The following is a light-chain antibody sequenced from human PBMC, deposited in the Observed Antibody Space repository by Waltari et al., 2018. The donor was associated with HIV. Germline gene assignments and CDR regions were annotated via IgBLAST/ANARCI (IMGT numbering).Light chain of an antibody. CDR1: TSDIGEYNY. CDR3: SSYTNKYTWV. Sequence: SVSGSPGQSITISCTGTTSDIGEYNYVSWFQHHPAEAPKLIIFEVSNRPSGVSTRFSGSKSGNTASLTVSGLQPEDEADYYCSSYTNKYTWVFGGGTKLTVL. V-gene: IGLV2-14*01. CDR2: EVS. J-gene: IGLJ3*02.